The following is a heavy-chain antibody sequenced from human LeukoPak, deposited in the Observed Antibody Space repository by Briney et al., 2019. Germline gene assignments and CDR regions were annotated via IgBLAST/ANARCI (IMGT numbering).Heavy chain of an antibody. J-gene: IGHJ6*03. V-gene: IGHV3-48*02. Sequence: GGSLRLSCAASGFTFSSYSMNWVRQAPGKGLEWVSYISSSSSTIYYADSVKGRFTISRDNAKNSLYPQMNSLRDEDTAVYYCARDTTEGSGWYVSYYYYYYMDVWGKGTTVTVSS. CDR2: ISSSSSTI. CDR3: ARDTTEGSGWYVSYYYYYYMDV. D-gene: IGHD6-19*01. CDR1: GFTFSSYS.